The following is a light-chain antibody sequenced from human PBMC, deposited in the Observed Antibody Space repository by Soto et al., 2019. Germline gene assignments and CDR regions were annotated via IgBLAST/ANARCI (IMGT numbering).Light chain of an antibody. J-gene: IGLJ1*01. CDR2: DVT. CDR1: SSDVGSNNR. V-gene: IGLV2-18*02. Sequence: QSALTQPPSVSGSPGQSVAISCSGSSSDVGSNNRVSWYQQSPGTAPKLMIYDVTNRPSGVPDRFSGSKSGNTASLTISGLPAEEEADYYCSSFTTSSTKVFGTGTKLTVL. CDR3: SSFTTSSTKV.